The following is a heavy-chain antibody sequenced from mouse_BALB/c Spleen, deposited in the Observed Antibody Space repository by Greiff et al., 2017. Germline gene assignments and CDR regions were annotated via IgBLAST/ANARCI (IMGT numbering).Heavy chain of an antibody. CDR3: AVYGSSIAMDY. J-gene: IGHJ4*01. CDR2: IDPANGNT. Sequence: VQLKQSGAELVKPGASVKLSCTASGFNIKDTYMHWVKQRPEQGLEWIGRIDPANGNTKYDPKFQGKATITADTSSNTAYLQLSSLTSEDTAVYYCAVYGSSIAMDYWGQGTSVTVSS. D-gene: IGHD1-1*01. V-gene: IGHV14-3*02. CDR1: GFNIKDTY.